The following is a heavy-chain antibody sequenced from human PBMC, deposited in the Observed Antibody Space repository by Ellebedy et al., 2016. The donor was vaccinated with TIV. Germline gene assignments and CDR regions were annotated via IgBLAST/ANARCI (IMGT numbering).Heavy chain of an antibody. D-gene: IGHD3-3*01. V-gene: IGHV4-31*03. J-gene: IGHJ4*02. CDR1: GDSISRGGYY. Sequence: MPSETLSLTCTVSGDSISRGGYYRSWIRQHPGKGLEWIGYIYYSGSTYFNPSLMSRVTISVDTSQNQFSLRLSSVTAADTAVYYCARARYDFWSGYLIDYWGQGTQVTVSS. CDR3: ARARYDFWSGYLIDY. CDR2: IYYSGST.